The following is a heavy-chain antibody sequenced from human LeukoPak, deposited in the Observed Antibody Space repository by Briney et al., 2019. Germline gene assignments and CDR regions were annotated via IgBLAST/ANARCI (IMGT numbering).Heavy chain of an antibody. J-gene: IGHJ5*01. CDR2: IIPILGIA. Sequence: SVTVSCKASGGTFSSYAISWVRQAPGQGLEWMGRIIPILGIANYAQKFQGRVTITADKSTSTAYMELSSLRSEDTAVYYCARGVSPKFGYSYGYWFDSWGQGTLVTVSS. D-gene: IGHD5-18*01. CDR1: GGTFSSYA. CDR3: ARGVSPKFGYSYGYWFDS. V-gene: IGHV1-69*04.